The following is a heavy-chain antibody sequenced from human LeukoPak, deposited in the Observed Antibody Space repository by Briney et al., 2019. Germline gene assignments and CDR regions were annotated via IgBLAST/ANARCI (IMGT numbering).Heavy chain of an antibody. CDR1: GYTFTNYA. CDR3: ARDRGDGYNYEGLDF. CDR2: INAGYGNT. J-gene: IGHJ4*02. Sequence: ASVKVSCKASGYTFTNYAIHWVRQAPGQRLEWMGWINAGYGNTKYSQKFQGRVTLTSDTSANTAYMDLSSLKSEDTAVYYCARDRGDGYNYEGLDFWGQGTLVTVSS. D-gene: IGHD5-24*01. V-gene: IGHV1-3*01.